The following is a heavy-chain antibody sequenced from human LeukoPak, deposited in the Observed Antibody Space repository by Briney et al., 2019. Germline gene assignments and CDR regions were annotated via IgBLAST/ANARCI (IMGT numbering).Heavy chain of an antibody. CDR1: GYTFTSYY. D-gene: IGHD3-22*01. J-gene: IGHJ3*02. CDR3: ARVPRYYDSSRDAFDI. CDR2: INPSGGST. V-gene: IGHV1-46*01. Sequence: ASVKASCKASGYTFTSYYMHWVRQAPGQGLEWMGIINPSGGSTSYAQKFQGRVTMTRDTSTSTVYMELSSLRSEDTAVYYCARVPRYYDSSRDAFDIWGQGTMVTVSS.